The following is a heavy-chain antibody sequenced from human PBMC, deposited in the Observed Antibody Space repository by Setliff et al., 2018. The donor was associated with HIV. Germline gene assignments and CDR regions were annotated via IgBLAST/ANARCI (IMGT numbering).Heavy chain of an antibody. J-gene: IGHJ4*02. CDR1: GDSISSGSYY. CDR3: ARDPYCPNTCYEDFTFDS. CDR2: IYSSGIT. D-gene: IGHD2-8*01. Sequence: PSETLSLTCTVSGDSISSGSYYWNWIRQPAGKGLEWIGRIYSSGITNYNPSLKSRLTISLDTSKNQFSLQVTSVTAADTAVYYCARDPYCPNTCYEDFTFDSWGQGTLVTVSS. V-gene: IGHV4-61*02.